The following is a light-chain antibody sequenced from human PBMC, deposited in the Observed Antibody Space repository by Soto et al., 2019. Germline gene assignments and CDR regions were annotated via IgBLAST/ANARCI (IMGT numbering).Light chain of an antibody. CDR2: GAS. CDR3: QQYNNWPPWT. V-gene: IGKV3-15*01. Sequence: EIVLTQSPATLSLSPGERVTLSCGASQSITSTSIAWYQQKPGQAPRLLIYGASTRATGIPARFSGSGSGTEFTLTISSLQSEDFAVYYCQQYNNWPPWTFGQGTKVDIK. CDR1: QSITST. J-gene: IGKJ1*01.